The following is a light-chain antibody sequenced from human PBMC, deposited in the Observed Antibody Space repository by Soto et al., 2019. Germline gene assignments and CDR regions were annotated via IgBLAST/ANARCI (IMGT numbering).Light chain of an antibody. J-gene: IGLJ1*01. CDR3: CSYAGSSTYV. Sequence: LAQPASVSGSPGQSITISCTGTSSDVGNYNLVSWYQQHPGKAPKLMIYEGSKRPSGVSNRFSGSKSGNTASLTISILQAEDEADYYCCSYAGSSTYVFGTGTKVTVL. CDR2: EGS. CDR1: SSDVGNYNL. V-gene: IGLV2-23*01.